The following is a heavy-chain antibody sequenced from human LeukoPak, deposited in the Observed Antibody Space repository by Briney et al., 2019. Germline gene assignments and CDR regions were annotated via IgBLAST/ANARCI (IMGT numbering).Heavy chain of an antibody. CDR3: ARDRHIVLMVYAIFDY. Sequence: SETLSLTCTVSGGSISSSSYYWGWIRQPPGKGLEWVGSIYYSGSTYYNPALKRRVTISVDSSKNQFSLKLSSVTAADTAVYYCARDRHIVLMVYAIFDYWGQGTLVTGSS. J-gene: IGHJ4*02. CDR1: GGSISSSSYY. D-gene: IGHD2-8*01. V-gene: IGHV4-39*07. CDR2: IYYSGST.